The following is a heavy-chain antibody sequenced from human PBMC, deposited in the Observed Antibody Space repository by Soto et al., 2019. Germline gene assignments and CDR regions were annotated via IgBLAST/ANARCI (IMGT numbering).Heavy chain of an antibody. CDR1: GGSISSYY. V-gene: IGHV4-59*01. Sequence: QVQLQESGPGLVKPSETLSLTCTVSGGSISSYYWSWIRQSPGKGLEWIGYINYSGSTKSNASLQSRVTISVDTSTNQVSLKLSSVTAADSAVYFCARARYQLLHPYYYGMDVWGQGTTVTVSS. J-gene: IGHJ6*02. D-gene: IGHD2-2*01. CDR3: ARARYQLLHPYYYGMDV. CDR2: INYSGST.